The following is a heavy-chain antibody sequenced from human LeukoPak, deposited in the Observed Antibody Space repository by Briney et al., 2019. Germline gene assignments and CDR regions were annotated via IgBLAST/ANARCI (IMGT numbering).Heavy chain of an antibody. D-gene: IGHD6-19*01. Sequence: ASMKVSCKASGFTFTSSAVQWVRQARGQRLEWIGWIVVGSGNTNYAQKFHERVTITRDMSTSTAYMELSSLRSEDTAVYYCAAVIAVAGTFDCWGQGTLVTVSS. CDR3: AAVIAVAGTFDC. V-gene: IGHV1-58*01. J-gene: IGHJ4*02. CDR2: IVVGSGNT. CDR1: GFTFTSSA.